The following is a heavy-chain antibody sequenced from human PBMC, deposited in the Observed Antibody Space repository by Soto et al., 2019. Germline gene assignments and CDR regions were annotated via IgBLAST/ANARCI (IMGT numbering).Heavy chain of an antibody. D-gene: IGHD6-19*01. CDR1: GITFSAYA. CDR2: ITSSGDT. J-gene: IGHJ4*02. CDR3: AKGRTSGWYEWDY. Sequence: EVQLLESGGESVQPGGSLRLSCAASGITFSAYAMSWVRQAPGKGLEWVSSITSSGDTYYADSVKGRFTISRDNSKNTLYVQMNSLRAEDTAVDYCAKGRTSGWYEWDYWGQGDLVTVSP. V-gene: IGHV3-23*01.